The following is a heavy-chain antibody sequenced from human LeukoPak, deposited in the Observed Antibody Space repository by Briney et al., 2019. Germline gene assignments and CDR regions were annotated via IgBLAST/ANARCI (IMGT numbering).Heavy chain of an antibody. Sequence: PSETLSLTCAVYGGSFSGYYWSWIRQPPGKGLEWIGEINHSGSTNYNPSLKSRVTISVDTSKNQFSLKLSSVTAADTAVYYCARTLAIVVVTAYYDYWGQGTLVTVSS. D-gene: IGHD2-21*02. CDR2: INHSGST. J-gene: IGHJ4*02. CDR3: ARTLAIVVVTAYYDY. V-gene: IGHV4-34*01. CDR1: GGSFSGYY.